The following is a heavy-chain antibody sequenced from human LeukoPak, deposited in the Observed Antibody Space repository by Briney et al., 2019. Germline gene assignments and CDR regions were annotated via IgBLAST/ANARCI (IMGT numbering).Heavy chain of an antibody. CDR3: TTSGRRYSTSDY. D-gene: IGHD5-12*01. V-gene: IGHV3-15*01. CDR1: GFTFRKAW. J-gene: IGHJ4*02. CDR2: IRSDSDGGTA. Sequence: GGSLRLSCAVSGFTFRKAWMSWVRQAPGEGLEWVGRIRSDSDGGTADIYTPFKGRFTISRDDSKNTVYLQMNSLKMEDTAVYYCTTSGRRYSTSDYWGQGTLVTVSS.